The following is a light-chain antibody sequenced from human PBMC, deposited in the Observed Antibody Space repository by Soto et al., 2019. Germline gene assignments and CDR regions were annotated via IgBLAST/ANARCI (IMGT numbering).Light chain of an antibody. Sequence: DIQMTQSPSSLSASVGDRVTITCRASQGISTYLVWYQQKPGTVPKLLIFAASTLQSGVPSRFSGSGSGTDFTLTISSLQPEDVATYYCQRYTDAPWTFGQGTKVEI. CDR2: AAS. CDR3: QRYTDAPWT. J-gene: IGKJ1*01. V-gene: IGKV1-27*01. CDR1: QGISTY.